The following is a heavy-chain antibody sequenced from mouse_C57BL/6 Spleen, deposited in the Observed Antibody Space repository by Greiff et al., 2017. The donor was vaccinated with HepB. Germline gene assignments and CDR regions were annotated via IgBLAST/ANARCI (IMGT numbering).Heavy chain of an antibody. J-gene: IGHJ4*01. V-gene: IGHV1-53*01. D-gene: IGHD2-4*01. CDR2: INPSNGGT. CDR1: GYTFTSYW. Sequence: QVQLQQPGTELVKPGASVKLSCKASGYTFTSYWMHWVKQRPGQGLEWIGNINPSNGGTNYNEKFKSKATLTVDKYSSTAYMQLSILTSEDSAVYSCARLDYDYDVYYAMDYWGQGTSVTVSS. CDR3: ARLDYDYDVYYAMDY.